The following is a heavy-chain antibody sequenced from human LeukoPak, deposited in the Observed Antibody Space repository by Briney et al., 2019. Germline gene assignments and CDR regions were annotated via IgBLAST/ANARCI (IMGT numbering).Heavy chain of an antibody. J-gene: IGHJ3*02. Sequence: GGSLRLSCAASGFTFSSYAMHWVRQAPGKGLEWVAVISYDGSNKYYADSVKGRFTIPRDNSKNTLYLQMNSLRAEDTAVYYCARASRWFGESGAFDIWGQGTMVTVSS. CDR1: GFTFSSYA. CDR2: ISYDGSNK. V-gene: IGHV3-30*04. D-gene: IGHD3-10*01. CDR3: ARASRWFGESGAFDI.